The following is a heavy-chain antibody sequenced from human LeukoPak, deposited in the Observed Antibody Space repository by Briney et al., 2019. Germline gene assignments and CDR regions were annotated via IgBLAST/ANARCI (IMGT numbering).Heavy chain of an antibody. Sequence: GGSLRLSCAASGFTFSSYAMSWVRQAPGKGLEWVSAISGSGGSTYYADSVKGRFTISRDNSKNTLYLQMNSLRAEDTAVYYCAEVLDFWSGSYDYWGQGTLVTVSS. V-gene: IGHV3-23*01. CDR1: GFTFSSYA. J-gene: IGHJ4*02. CDR3: AEVLDFWSGSYDY. D-gene: IGHD3-3*01. CDR2: ISGSGGST.